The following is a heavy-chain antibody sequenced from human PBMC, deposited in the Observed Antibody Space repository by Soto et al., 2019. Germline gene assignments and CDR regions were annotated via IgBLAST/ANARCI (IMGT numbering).Heavy chain of an antibody. CDR3: AREVGAPSGWLDP. D-gene: IGHD1-26*01. CDR2: ISASGGLK. V-gene: IGHV3-23*01. Sequence: EVQLSESGGDLRQPGGSLRLSCAASGFTFTNYAMTWVRQTPGKGLEWVSGISASGGLKYYADSVQGRFTVSRDNSKNILYLQMYNLRDEDTALYYWAREVGAPSGWLDPWGQGTQVTVSS. CDR1: GFTFTNYA. J-gene: IGHJ5*02.